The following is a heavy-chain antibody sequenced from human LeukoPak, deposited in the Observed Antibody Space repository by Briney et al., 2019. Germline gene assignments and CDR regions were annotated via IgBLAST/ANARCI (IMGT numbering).Heavy chain of an antibody. CDR3: ARDAIAAAGTQLPYYYYYMDV. Sequence: GASVKVSCKASNYTFTTYGINWVRQAPGQGLEWMGWINPNSGGTNYAQKFQGRVTMTRDTSISTAYMELSRLRSDDTAVYYCARDAIAAAGTQLPYYYYYMDVWGKGTTVTISS. J-gene: IGHJ6*03. V-gene: IGHV1-2*02. CDR2: INPNSGGT. D-gene: IGHD6-13*01. CDR1: NYTFTTYG.